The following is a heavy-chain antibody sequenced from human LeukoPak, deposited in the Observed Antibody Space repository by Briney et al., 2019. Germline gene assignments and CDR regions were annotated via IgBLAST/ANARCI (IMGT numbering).Heavy chain of an antibody. D-gene: IGHD2-2*01. CDR1: GYSISSGYY. CDR2: LYHSGNS. J-gene: IGHJ6*03. V-gene: IGHV4-38-2*02. Sequence: PSETLSLTCTVSGYSISSGYYWGWIRQPPGKGLEWIGSLYHSGNSYYNPSLKSRATISVDTSKNQFSLKLSSVTAADTAVYYCARVRGYCSSTSCYYYYMDVWGKGTTVTISS. CDR3: ARVRGYCSSTSCYYYYMDV.